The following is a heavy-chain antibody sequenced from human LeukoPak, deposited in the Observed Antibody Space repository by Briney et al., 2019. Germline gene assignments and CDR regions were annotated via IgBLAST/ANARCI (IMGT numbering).Heavy chain of an antibody. J-gene: IGHJ4*02. V-gene: IGHV3-74*01. CDR2: VKNDGTYR. CDR1: GFIFSRHW. CDR3: VRDDGIYGFDY. D-gene: IGHD3-3*02. Sequence: GGSLRLSCAASGFIFSRHWMHWVRHAPGEGLVCVARVKNDGTYRDYAGSVKGRFTISRDNAKNTLYLQMNSLRVEDTARYYCVRDDGIYGFDYWGQGTVVTVSS.